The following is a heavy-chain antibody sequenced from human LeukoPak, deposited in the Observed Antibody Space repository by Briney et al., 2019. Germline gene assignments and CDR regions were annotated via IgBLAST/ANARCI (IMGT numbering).Heavy chain of an antibody. V-gene: IGHV1-24*01. Sequence: ASVKVSCKVSGYTLTELSMHWVRQAPGKGLEWMGGFDPEDGETIYAQKFQGRVTMTEDTSTDTAYMELSSLRSEDTAVYYCATGGDIVVVPAAPNTFDYWGQGTLVTVSS. D-gene: IGHD2-2*01. CDR3: ATGGDIVVVPAAPNTFDY. CDR2: FDPEDGET. CDR1: GYTLTELS. J-gene: IGHJ4*02.